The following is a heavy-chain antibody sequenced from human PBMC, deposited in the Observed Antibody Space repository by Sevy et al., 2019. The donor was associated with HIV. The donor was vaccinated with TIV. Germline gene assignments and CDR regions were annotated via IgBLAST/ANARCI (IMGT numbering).Heavy chain of an antibody. CDR2: ISAYNGNT. CDR1: GYTFTSYG. CDR3: ARDGIVVVVAATPLEEYKGAFDI. V-gene: IGHV1-18*04. J-gene: IGHJ3*02. Sequence: ASVKVSCKASGYTFTSYGISWVRQAPGQGLEWMGWISAYNGNTNYAQKLQGRVTMTTDTSTSTAYMELRSLRSDDTAAYYCARDGIVVVVAATPLEEYKGAFDIWGQGTMVTVS. D-gene: IGHD2-15*01.